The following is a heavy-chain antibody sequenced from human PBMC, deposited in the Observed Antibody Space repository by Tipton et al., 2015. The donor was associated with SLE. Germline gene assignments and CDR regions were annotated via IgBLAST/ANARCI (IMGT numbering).Heavy chain of an antibody. J-gene: IGHJ4*02. CDR1: GFTFSSYG. CDR2: IRYDGSKK. D-gene: IGHD5-12*01. V-gene: IGHV3-30*02. CDR3: AKDSAPRGYSGFDPYYFDY. Sequence: GSLRLSCAASGFTFSSYGMHWVRQAPGKGLEWVAFIRYDGSKKYSADSVKGRFTISRDNSKNTLYLQMNSLRAEDTAVYYCAKDSAPRGYSGFDPYYFDYWGQGTLVTVSS.